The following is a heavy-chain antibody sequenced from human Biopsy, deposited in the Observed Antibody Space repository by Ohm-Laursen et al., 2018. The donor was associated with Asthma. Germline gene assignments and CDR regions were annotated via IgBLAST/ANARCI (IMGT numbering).Heavy chain of an antibody. CDR1: GGTFSNFA. CDR2: IMTVFGTT. Sequence: SSVKVSCKAPGGTFSNFAISWVRQAPGQGLEWLGGIMTVFGTTNYAQRFQGRVTITADESTSTAYMEVTSLRSEDTAIYYCARCQVGYSSGWSLLLKKIYYSGMDVWGQGTAVTVS. J-gene: IGHJ6*02. V-gene: IGHV1-69*01. CDR3: ARCQVGYSSGWSLLLKKIYYSGMDV. D-gene: IGHD6-19*01.